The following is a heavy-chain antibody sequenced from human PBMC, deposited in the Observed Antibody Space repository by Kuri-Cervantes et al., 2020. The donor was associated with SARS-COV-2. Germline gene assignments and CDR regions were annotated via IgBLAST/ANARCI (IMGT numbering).Heavy chain of an antibody. J-gene: IGHJ6*02. D-gene: IGHD6-13*01. Sequence: GGSLRLSCAASGFTFSSYGMHWVRQAPGKGLEWVAVISYDGSNKYYADSVKGRFTISRDNSKNTLYLQMNSPRAEDTAVYYCARLGVAAAGSYYYYGMDVWGQGTTVTVSS. V-gene: IGHV3-30*03. CDR1: GFTFSSYG. CDR2: ISYDGSNK. CDR3: ARLGVAAAGSYYYYGMDV.